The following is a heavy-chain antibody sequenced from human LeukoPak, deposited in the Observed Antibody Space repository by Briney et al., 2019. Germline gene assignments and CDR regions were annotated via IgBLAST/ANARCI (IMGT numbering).Heavy chain of an antibody. CDR2: LYYSGST. Sequence: SETLSLTCTVSGGSITSYYWSWIRQPPGKGLEWIGFLYYSGSTNYNPSLRSRVTISADTSKNQFSLKLSSVTAADTAVYYCARHLGIYDSSGYYYLNWFDPWGQGTLVTVSS. D-gene: IGHD3-22*01. CDR1: GGSITSYY. V-gene: IGHV4-59*08. CDR3: ARHLGIYDSSGYYYLNWFDP. J-gene: IGHJ5*02.